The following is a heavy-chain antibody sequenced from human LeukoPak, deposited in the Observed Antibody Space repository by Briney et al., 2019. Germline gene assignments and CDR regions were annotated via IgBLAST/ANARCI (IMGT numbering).Heavy chain of an antibody. J-gene: IGHJ4*02. D-gene: IGHD6-13*01. Sequence: ASVKVSCKASGYTFTGYYMHWVRQAPGQGLEWMGWINPNSGGTNYAQKFQGRVTMTRDTSISTAYMELSRLRSDDTAVYYCARGPAAVHYYFDYWGQGTLVTVSS. CDR3: ARGPAAVHYYFDY. V-gene: IGHV1-2*02. CDR2: INPNSGGT. CDR1: GYTFTGYY.